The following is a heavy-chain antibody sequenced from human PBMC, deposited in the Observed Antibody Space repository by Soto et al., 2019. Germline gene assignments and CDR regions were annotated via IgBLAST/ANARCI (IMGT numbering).Heavy chain of an antibody. D-gene: IGHD1-26*01. J-gene: IGHJ6*03. CDR1: GYTFTSYG. V-gene: IGHV1-18*01. Sequence: ASVKVSCKASGYTFTSYGINWVRQAPGQGLEWMGWISAYNGNTNYAQRLQGRVTMTTDTSTSTAYMELRSLRSDDTAVYYCARFPFASSVGSRYYYHYYLDFRAKGTS. CDR2: ISAYNGNT. CDR3: ARFPFASSVGSRYYYHYYLDF.